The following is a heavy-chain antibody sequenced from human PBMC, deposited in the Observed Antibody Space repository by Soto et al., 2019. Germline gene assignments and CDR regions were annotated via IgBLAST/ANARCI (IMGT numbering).Heavy chain of an antibody. Sequence: QVQLQEPGPRLVEPSHTLSLTCTVSGASISNGYSSWSWMRQSPGTGLEWIGHIHSGGATYNNPSHNSRLTTSVDMSTNQFSQKLISLTAADTAVYYCSRGPSGDKVDYWGQGTLVTVSS. CDR2: IHSGGAT. V-gene: IGHV4-30-4*01. CDR3: SRGPSGDKVDY. J-gene: IGHJ4*02. CDR1: GASISNGYSS. D-gene: IGHD1-26*01.